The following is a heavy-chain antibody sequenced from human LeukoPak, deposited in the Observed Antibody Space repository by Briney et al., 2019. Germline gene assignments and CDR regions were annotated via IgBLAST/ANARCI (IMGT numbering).Heavy chain of an antibody. J-gene: IGHJ4*02. V-gene: IGHV6-1*01. CDR2: TYYRSKWYN. Sequence: SQTLSLTCAISGDSVSSNSAAWNWIRQSPSRGLEWLGRTYYRSKWYNDYAISVKSRITINPDTSKNQFSLQLNSVTPEDMAVYYCARRLAGYCSSSGCLYYFDYWGQGTLVTVSS. D-gene: IGHD2-2*01. CDR1: GDSVSSNSAA. CDR3: ARRLAGYCSSSGCLYYFDY.